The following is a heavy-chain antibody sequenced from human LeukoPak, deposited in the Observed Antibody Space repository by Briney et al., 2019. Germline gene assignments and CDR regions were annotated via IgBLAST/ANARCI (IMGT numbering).Heavy chain of an antibody. CDR1: GYTFTGYY. Sequence: ASVKVFCEASGYTFTGYYMHWVRQAPGQGLAWMGWINPNSGGTNYAQKFQGRVTMTMDTSISTAYMELSRLRSDDTSVYYCASVPDYYDSSGTYYFDYWGQGTLVTVSS. J-gene: IGHJ4*02. CDR3: ASVPDYYDSSGTYYFDY. D-gene: IGHD3-22*01. V-gene: IGHV1-2*02. CDR2: INPNSGGT.